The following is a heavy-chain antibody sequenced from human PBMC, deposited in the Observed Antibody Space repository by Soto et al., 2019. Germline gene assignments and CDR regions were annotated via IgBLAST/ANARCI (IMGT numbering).Heavy chain of an antibody. V-gene: IGHV3-23*01. CDR2: SSGSGGYK. CDR3: AKDRNFKYYYGMDV. D-gene: IGHD1-7*01. Sequence: PGGSLRLSCRDSGLTFSSWVRQAPGKGLEWVSGSSGSGGYKYYAGSVKGRFTISRDDSKNTVYLQLNSLRAEDTAVYYCAKDRNFKYYYGMDVWGQGTTVTVSS. J-gene: IGHJ6*02. CDR1: GLTFSS.